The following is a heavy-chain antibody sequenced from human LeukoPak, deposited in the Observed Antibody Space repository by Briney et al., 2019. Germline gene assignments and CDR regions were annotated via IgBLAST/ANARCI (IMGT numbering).Heavy chain of an antibody. CDR2: IYYSGST. CDR3: ARGKVADFWSGYPYYYYMDV. J-gene: IGHJ6*03. V-gene: IGHV4-59*01. Sequence: SETLSLTCTVSGGSIRSYYWSWIRQPPGKGLEWIGYIYYSGSTNYNPSLKSRVTISVDTSKNQFSLKLSSVTAADTAVYYCARGKVADFWSGYPYYYYMDVWGKGTTVTVSS. CDR1: GGSIRSYY. D-gene: IGHD3-3*01.